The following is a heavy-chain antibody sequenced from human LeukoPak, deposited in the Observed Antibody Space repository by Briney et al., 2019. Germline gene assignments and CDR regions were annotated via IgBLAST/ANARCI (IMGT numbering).Heavy chain of an antibody. CDR3: ARYRRRVVPAASIYGDYGEDAFDI. CDR1: GFSFSSYS. Sequence: GGSLRLSCAASGFSFSSYSMNWVRQAPGKGLEWVSSISSSISYIYYADSVKGRFTISRDNAKNSLYLQMNSLRSEDTAVYDVARYRRRVVPAASIYGDYGEDAFDIWGQGTMVTVSS. D-gene: IGHD2-2*01. CDR2: ISSSISYI. J-gene: IGHJ3*02. V-gene: IGHV3-21*01.